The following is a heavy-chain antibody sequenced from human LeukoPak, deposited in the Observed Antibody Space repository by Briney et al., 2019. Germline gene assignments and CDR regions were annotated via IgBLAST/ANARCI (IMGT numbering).Heavy chain of an antibody. V-gene: IGHV1-69*05. J-gene: IGHJ6*02. CDR3: ARVDDILTYYGMDV. CDR2: INPICGTA. Sequence: GSSVKFSCKPSGTPLPSYASSWVRRAPEQGLEWMGGINPICGTANYAQKFQGRVTITRDESTSTAYMELSSLRSDDTAVYYCARVDDILTYYGMDVWGQGTTVTVSS. CDR1: GTPLPSYA. D-gene: IGHD3-9*01.